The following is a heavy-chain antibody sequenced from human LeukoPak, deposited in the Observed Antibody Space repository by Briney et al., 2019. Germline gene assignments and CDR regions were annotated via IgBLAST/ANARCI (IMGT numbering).Heavy chain of an antibody. CDR2: ISSNGGST. Sequence: GGSLRLSCAASGFTFSSYAMHWVRQAPGKGLEYVSAISSNGGSTYYANSVKGRFTISRDNSKNTLYLQMGSLRAEDMAVYYCATLPLEWELQHDAFDIWGQGTMVTVSS. V-gene: IGHV3-64*01. J-gene: IGHJ3*02. CDR3: ATLPLEWELQHDAFDI. D-gene: IGHD1-26*01. CDR1: GFTFSSYA.